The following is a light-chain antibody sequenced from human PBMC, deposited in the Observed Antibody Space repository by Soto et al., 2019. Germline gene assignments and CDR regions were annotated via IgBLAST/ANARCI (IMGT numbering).Light chain of an antibody. J-gene: IGLJ1*01. Sequence: QSVLTQPASVSRSPGQSITISCTGTSSHDGAYNFVSSHQQHPGKAPNLMIYNVYDRPSGISSGFSGFKSGNTASLTISGLQGEDEADYYCSAYAGRRTYVFGTGTKVTVL. CDR3: SAYAGRRTYV. CDR2: NVY. V-gene: IGLV2-14*03. CDR1: SSHDGAYNF.